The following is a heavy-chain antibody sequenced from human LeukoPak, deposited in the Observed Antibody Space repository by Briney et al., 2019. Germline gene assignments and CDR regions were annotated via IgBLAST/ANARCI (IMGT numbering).Heavy chain of an antibody. CDR2: ISGSDGST. CDR3: AKGGGYCTGGSCYSDY. CDR1: GFRFNNFA. D-gene: IGHD2-15*01. J-gene: IGHJ4*02. V-gene: IGHV3-23*01. Sequence: GGSLRLSCAASGFRFNNFAMSWVRQAPGKGLEWVSTISGSDGSTYYADSVKGRFTISRDNSKNTLYLQMNSLRVEDTAIYYCAKGGGYCTGGSCYSDYWGQGTLVTVSS.